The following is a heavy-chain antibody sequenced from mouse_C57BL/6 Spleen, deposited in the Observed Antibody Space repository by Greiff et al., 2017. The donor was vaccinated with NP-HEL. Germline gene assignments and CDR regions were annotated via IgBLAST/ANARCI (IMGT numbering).Heavy chain of an antibody. Sequence: QVQLQQSGAELVRPGASVKLSCKASGYTFTDYYINWVKQRPGQGLEWIARIYPGSGNTYYNEKFKGKATLTAEKSSSTAYMQLSSLTSEDSAVYFCAIITTVAVDYWGQGTTLTVSS. CDR1: GYTFTDYY. CDR2: IYPGSGNT. CDR3: AIITTVAVDY. D-gene: IGHD1-1*01. V-gene: IGHV1-76*01. J-gene: IGHJ2*01.